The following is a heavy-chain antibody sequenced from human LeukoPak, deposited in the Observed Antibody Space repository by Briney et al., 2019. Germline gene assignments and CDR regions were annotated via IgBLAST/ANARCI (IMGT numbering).Heavy chain of an antibody. V-gene: IGHV4-59*01. J-gene: IGHJ5*02. D-gene: IGHD6-13*01. CDR3: ARAGIAAADTRFDP. CDR2: IYYSGST. CDR1: GGSISSYY. Sequence: SETLSLTCTVSGGSISSYYWSWIRQPPGKGLEWIGYIYYSGSTNYNPSLKSRVTISVDTSKNQFSLKLSSVTAADTAVYYCARAGIAAADTRFDPWGQGTLVTVSS.